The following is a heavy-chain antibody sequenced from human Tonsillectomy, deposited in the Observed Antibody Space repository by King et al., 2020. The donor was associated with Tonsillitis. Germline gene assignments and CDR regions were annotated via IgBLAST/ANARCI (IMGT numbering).Heavy chain of an antibody. CDR1: GFNFSTYG. Sequence: VQLVESGGGLVKPGGSLRLSCAASGFNFSTYGMNWVRQAPGKGLELLSSIHSSGTYIYYADSVQGRFTISRDNAKNSLYLQMNTLRAEDTAVYYCARGFTGGPVNVLFDHWGQGTLVTVSS. CDR2: IHSSGTYI. J-gene: IGHJ4*02. V-gene: IGHV3-21*01. CDR3: ARGFTGGPVNVLFDH. D-gene: IGHD3-10*01.